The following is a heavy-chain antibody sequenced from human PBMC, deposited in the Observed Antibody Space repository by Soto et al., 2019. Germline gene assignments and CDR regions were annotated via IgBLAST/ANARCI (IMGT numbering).Heavy chain of an antibody. CDR3: AASGRDVLGYDYKDTEGLDM. D-gene: IGHD4-4*01. V-gene: IGHV1-69*01. CDR1: GGTFSNFA. J-gene: IGHJ3*02. Sequence: QVQLVQSGPEVKKPGSSVKVSCEASGGTFSNFAVNWVRQAPGQGLEWVGGIIPLFNVAKYAQKFEGRVTIVADDYTSTAYVDMSSLNSDDTAVYYCAASGRDVLGYDYKDTEGLDMGGQWPMVTVSS. CDR2: IIPLFNVA.